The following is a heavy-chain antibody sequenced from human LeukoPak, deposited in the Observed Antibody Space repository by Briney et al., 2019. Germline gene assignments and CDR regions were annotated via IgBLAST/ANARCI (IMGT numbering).Heavy chain of an antibody. CDR1: GGSISSGGYY. CDR3: AREGYSSGLDY. V-gene: IGHV4-39*02. Sequence: PSETLSLTCTVSGGSISSGGYYWSWIRQPPGKGLEWIGSIYYSGSTYYNPSLKSRVTISVDTSKNQFSLKLSSVTAADTAVYYCAREGYSSGLDYWGQGTLVTVSS. J-gene: IGHJ4*02. CDR2: IYYSGST. D-gene: IGHD6-19*01.